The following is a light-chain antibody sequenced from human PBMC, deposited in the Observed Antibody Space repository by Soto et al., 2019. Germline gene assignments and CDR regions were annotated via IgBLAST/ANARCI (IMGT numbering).Light chain of an antibody. J-gene: IGKJ1*01. V-gene: IGKV3-11*01. CDR3: QQRDISPWT. CDR2: DAS. Sequence: EILLTQSPATLSLSPGESATLSCFTSQSVNRSLVWYQQKPGQAPRLLMYDASKRATGIPARFSGSGSGTDFTLTISSLEPEDFAVYYCQQRDISPWTFGQGTKVDIK. CDR1: QSVNRS.